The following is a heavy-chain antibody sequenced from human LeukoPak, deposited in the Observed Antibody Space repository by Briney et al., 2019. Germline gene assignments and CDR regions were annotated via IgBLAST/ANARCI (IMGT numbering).Heavy chain of an antibody. J-gene: IGHJ3*02. D-gene: IGHD3-3*01. CDR1: GFTFSNYW. Sequence: PGGSLRLSCAASGFTFSNYWMHWVRQAPGKGLVWVSRINTDGSSTSYADSVKGRFTISRDNAKNTLYLQMNSLRAEDTAVYYCARATSTPGSYHDFWSGYHDAFDIWGQGTMVTVSS. V-gene: IGHV3-74*01. CDR3: ARATSTPGSYHDFWSGYHDAFDI. CDR2: INTDGSST.